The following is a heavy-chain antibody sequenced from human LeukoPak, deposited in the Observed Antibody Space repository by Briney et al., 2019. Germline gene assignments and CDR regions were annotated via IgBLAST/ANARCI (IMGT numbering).Heavy chain of an antibody. D-gene: IGHD2-15*01. Sequence: GGSLRLSCAASGFTFSNYWMSWVRQAPGKGLEWVAHINQDGSEKYYVDSVKGRFTISRDNAKNSLYLQRNSRRAEDTAVYCWARDGGGAIVVAFAFDIWGQGTMVTVSS. CDR2: INQDGSEK. CDR3: ARDGGGAIVVAFAFDI. CDR1: GFTFSNYW. J-gene: IGHJ3*02. V-gene: IGHV3-7*05.